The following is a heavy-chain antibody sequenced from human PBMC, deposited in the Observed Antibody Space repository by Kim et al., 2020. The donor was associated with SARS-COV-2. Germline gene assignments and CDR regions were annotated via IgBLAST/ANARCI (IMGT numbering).Heavy chain of an antibody. CDR2: INHSGST. CDR3: AVMSGIRPTRFWASYYYYGMDV. J-gene: IGHJ6*02. CDR1: GGSFSGYY. Sequence: SETLSLTCAVYGGSFSGYYWSWIRQPPGKGLEWIGEINHSGSTNYNPSLKSRVTISVDTSKNQFSLKLSSVTAADTAVYYCAVMSGIRPTRFWASYYYYGMDVWGQGTTVTVSS. D-gene: IGHD3-3*01. V-gene: IGHV4-34*01.